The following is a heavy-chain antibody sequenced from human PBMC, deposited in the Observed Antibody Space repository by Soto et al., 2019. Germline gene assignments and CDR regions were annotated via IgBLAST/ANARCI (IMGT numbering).Heavy chain of an antibody. CDR2: MNPNSGNT. V-gene: IGHV1-8*01. Sequence: ASVKVSCKASGYTFTSYDINWVRQATGQGLEWMGWMNPNSGNTGYAQKFQGRVTMTRNTSISTAYMELSSLRSEDTAVYYCARARSSTYYYGMDVWGQGTTVTVSS. CDR3: ARARSSTYYYGMDV. J-gene: IGHJ6*02. CDR1: GYTFTSYD. D-gene: IGHD6-6*01.